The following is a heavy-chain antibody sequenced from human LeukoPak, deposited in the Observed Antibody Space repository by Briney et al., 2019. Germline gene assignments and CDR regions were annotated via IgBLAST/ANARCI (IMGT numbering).Heavy chain of an antibody. CDR2: IYYSGST. V-gene: IGHV4-39*02. Sequence: SETLSLTCTVSGGSISSSSYYWGWIRQPPGKGLEWIGSIYYSGSTYYNPSLKSRVTISVDTSKNQFSLKLSSVTAADTAVYHCAREYYYDSSGYRYWGQGTLVTVSS. J-gene: IGHJ4*02. CDR1: GGSISSSSYY. CDR3: AREYYYDSSGYRY. D-gene: IGHD3-22*01.